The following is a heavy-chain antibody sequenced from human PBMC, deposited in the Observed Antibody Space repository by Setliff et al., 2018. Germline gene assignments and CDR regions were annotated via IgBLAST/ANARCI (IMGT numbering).Heavy chain of an antibody. D-gene: IGHD3-22*01. CDR2: INHSGST. V-gene: IGHV4-34*01. CDR3: ASPRLSYYYNGAFPSYSFDL. CDR1: GGSFSTYY. Sequence: SETLSLTCAVYGGSFSTYYWNWIRQPPGKGLEWIGEINHSGSTNYNPSLKSRVTISVDTSKNQFSLKLRSVTAADTAVYYCASPRLSYYYNGAFPSYSFDLWGKGTMVTVSS. J-gene: IGHJ3*01.